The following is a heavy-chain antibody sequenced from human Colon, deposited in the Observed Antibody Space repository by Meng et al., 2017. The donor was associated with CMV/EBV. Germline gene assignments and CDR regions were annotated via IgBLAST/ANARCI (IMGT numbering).Heavy chain of an antibody. J-gene: IGHJ6*02. D-gene: IGHD1-1*01. V-gene: IGHV3-48*04. CDR3: AKRGGMDV. CDR1: GFTVSSNY. CDR2: ISSSSSTI. Sequence: GGSLRLSCAASGFTVSSNYMSWVRQAPGKGLEWVSYISSSSSTIYYADSVKGRFTISRDNAKNSLYLQMNSLRAEDTAVYYCAKRGGMDVWGQGTTVTVSS.